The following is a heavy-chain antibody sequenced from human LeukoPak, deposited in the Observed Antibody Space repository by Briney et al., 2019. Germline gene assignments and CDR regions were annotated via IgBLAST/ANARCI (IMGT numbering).Heavy chain of an antibody. V-gene: IGHV3-23*01. CDR1: GFTFSTFA. D-gene: IGHD3-10*01. J-gene: IGHJ4*02. CDR3: AITLDYYGSGSSPLDY. CDR2: IFPSGGEI. Sequence: GGSLRLSCAASGFTFSTFAMIWVRQPPGKGLEWVSSIFPSGGEIHYADSVRGRFTISRDNSKNTLYLQMNSLRAEDTAVYYCAITLDYYGSGSSPLDYWGQGTLVTVSS.